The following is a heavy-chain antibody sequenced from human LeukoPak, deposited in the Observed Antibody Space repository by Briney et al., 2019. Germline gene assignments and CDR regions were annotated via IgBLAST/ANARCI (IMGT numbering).Heavy chain of an antibody. Sequence: HPGGSLRLSCAASGFTFDDYTMHWVRQAPGKGLEWVSLISWDGGSTYYADSVKGRFTISRDNSKNTLYLQMNSLRAEDTAVYYCARSRGSSGLDYWGQGTLVTVSS. J-gene: IGHJ4*02. CDR3: ARSRGSSGLDY. D-gene: IGHD6-19*01. CDR2: ISWDGGST. V-gene: IGHV3-43*01. CDR1: GFTFDDYT.